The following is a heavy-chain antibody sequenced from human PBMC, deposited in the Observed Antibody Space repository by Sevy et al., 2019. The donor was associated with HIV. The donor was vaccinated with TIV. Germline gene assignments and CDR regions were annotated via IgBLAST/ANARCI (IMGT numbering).Heavy chain of an antibody. CDR1: GDSVSSNSGA. Sequence: SQILSLTCAISGDSVSSNSGAWNWIRQSPSRGLEWLGRTYYKSKWYNDYAASVKSRITINPDTSKNQFSLHLNSVTPEHTAVYYCARAVAGTFLYWYFDLWGRATLVTVSS. CDR2: TYYKSKWYN. CDR3: ARAVAGTFLYWYFDL. J-gene: IGHJ2*01. V-gene: IGHV6-1*01. D-gene: IGHD1-7*01.